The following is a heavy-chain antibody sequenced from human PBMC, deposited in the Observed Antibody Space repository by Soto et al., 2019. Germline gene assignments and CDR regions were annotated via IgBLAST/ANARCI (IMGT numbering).Heavy chain of an antibody. J-gene: IGHJ4*02. CDR3: AKDMRPDGVWDFDY. V-gene: IGHV3-23*01. CDR2: VSQDGTA. D-gene: IGHD4-17*01. CDR1: GFTFSTYT. Sequence: VQLLESGGGLAQPGGPLRLSGAASGFTFSTYTMAWAGRAPGRGPEWVAGVSQDGTAHYADSVKGRFTISRDNSRDTVYLQMITLRGEDTAVYYCAKDMRPDGVWDFDYWGQGTLVTVSS.